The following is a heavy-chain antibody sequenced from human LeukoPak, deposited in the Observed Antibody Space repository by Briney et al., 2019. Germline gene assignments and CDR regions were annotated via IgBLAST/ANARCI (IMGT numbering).Heavy chain of an antibody. CDR1: GGSFSGYY. Sequence: SETLSLTCAVYGGSFSGYYWSWIRQPPGKGLEWIGEINHSGSTNYNPSLKSRVAISVDTSKNQFSLKLSSVTAADTAVYYCARELLISPFDYYGSGSYYNPNWFDPWGQGTLVTVSS. V-gene: IGHV4-34*01. J-gene: IGHJ5*02. D-gene: IGHD3-10*01. CDR2: INHSGST. CDR3: ARELLISPFDYYGSGSYYNPNWFDP.